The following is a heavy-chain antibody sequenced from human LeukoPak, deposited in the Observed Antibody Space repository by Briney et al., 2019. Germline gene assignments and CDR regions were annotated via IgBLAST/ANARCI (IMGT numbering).Heavy chain of an antibody. CDR3: AKELNRGLPDY. V-gene: IGHV3-30*18. CDR2: ISYDGSNE. CDR1: GFTFVAYA. J-gene: IGHJ4*02. Sequence: GGPLRSSFPPPGFTFVAYARHGAARAPARGLKGVAVISYDGSNEYYADSVKGRFTISRDNSKNTLYLQMSSLRAEDTAVYYCAKELNRGLPDYWGQGILVTVSS. D-gene: IGHD2-21*01.